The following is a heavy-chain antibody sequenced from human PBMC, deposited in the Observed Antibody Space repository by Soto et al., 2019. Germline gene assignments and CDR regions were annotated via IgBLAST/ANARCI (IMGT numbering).Heavy chain of an antibody. CDR1: GGSFSGYY. Sequence: PSETLSLTCAVYGGSFSGYYWSWIRQPPGKGLEWIGEINHSGSTNYNPSLKSRVTISVDTSKNQFSLKLSSATAADTAVYYCARRGIAAAGTPFDYWGQGTLVTVSS. J-gene: IGHJ4*02. D-gene: IGHD6-13*01. CDR2: INHSGST. V-gene: IGHV4-34*01. CDR3: ARRGIAAAGTPFDY.